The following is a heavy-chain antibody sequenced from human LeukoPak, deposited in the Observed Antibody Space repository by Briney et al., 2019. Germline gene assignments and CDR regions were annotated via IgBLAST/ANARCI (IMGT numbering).Heavy chain of an antibody. V-gene: IGHV1-2*02. J-gene: IGHJ5*02. Sequence: ASVKVPCKASGYTFTGYYMHWVRQAPGQGLEWMGWINPNSGGTNYAQKFQGRVTMTRDTSISTAYMELSRPRPDDTAVYYCERKLRSTQNWFDPWGQGTLVTVSS. D-gene: IGHD2-2*01. CDR3: ERKLRSTQNWFDP. CDR1: GYTFTGYY. CDR2: INPNSGGT.